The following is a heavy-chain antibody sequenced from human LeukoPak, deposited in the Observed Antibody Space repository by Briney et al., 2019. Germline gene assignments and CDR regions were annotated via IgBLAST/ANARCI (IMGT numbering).Heavy chain of an antibody. D-gene: IGHD3-9*01. V-gene: IGHV3-23*01. CDR3: AKIAPGLRYFDWLGLDY. J-gene: IGHJ4*02. CDR2: ISGSGGST. Sequence: GGSLRLSCAASAFSLNVYNMNWVRQAPGKGLEWVSAISGSGGSTYYADSVKGRFTISRDNSKNTLYLQMNSLRAEDTAVYYCAKIAPGLRYFDWLGLDYWGQGTLVTVSS. CDR1: AFSLNVYN.